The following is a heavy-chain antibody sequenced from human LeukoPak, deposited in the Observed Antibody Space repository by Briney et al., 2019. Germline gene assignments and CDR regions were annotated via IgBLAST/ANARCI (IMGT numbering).Heavy chain of an antibody. CDR2: IYHSGST. D-gene: IGHD6-13*01. J-gene: IGHJ4*02. V-gene: IGHV4-30-2*01. CDR1: GGSISSGGYY. CDR3: AAIAVVGMWYLDC. Sequence: SETLSLTCTVSGGSISSGGYYWSWIRQPPGKGLEWIGYIYHSGSTYYNPSLKSRVTISVDRSKNQFSLKLSSVTAADTAVYYCAAIAVVGMWYLDCWGQGTLVTVSS.